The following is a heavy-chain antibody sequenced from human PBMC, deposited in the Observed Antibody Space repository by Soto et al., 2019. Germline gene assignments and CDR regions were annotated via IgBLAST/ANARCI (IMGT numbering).Heavy chain of an antibody. CDR1: GGTFSSYT. CDR2: IIPILGIA. J-gene: IGHJ3*02. Sequence: SVKVSCKASGGTFSSYTISWVRQAPGQGLEWMGRIIPILGIANYAQKFQGRVTITADKSTSTAYMELSSLRSEDTAVYYCARLPVLDAFDIWGQGTMVTVSS. CDR3: ARLPVLDAFDI. V-gene: IGHV1-69*02. D-gene: IGHD5-18*01.